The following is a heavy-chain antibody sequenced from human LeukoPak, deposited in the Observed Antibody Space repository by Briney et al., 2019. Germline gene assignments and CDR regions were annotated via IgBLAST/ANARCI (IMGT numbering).Heavy chain of an antibody. J-gene: IGHJ4*02. D-gene: IGHD5-18*01. CDR3: ARGNEDTAMVHFDY. CDR2: INTDTGNP. V-gene: IGHV7-4-1*02. CDR1: GYTFTSYA. Sequence: ASVKVSCKASGYTFTSYAMNWVRQAPGQGLEWMGWINTDTGNPTYAQGFTGRFVFSLDTSVSTAYLQISSLKAEDTAVYYCARGNEDTAMVHFDYWGQGTLVTVSS.